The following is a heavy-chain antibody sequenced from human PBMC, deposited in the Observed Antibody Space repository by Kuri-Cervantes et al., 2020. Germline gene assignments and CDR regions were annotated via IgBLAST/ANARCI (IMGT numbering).Heavy chain of an antibody. V-gene: IGHV3-30-3*01. CDR1: GFTFSSYA. Sequence: GESLKISCAASGFTFSSYAMHWVRQAPGKGLEWVAVISYDGSNKYYADSVKGRFTISRDNSKNTLYLQMNSLRAEDTAVYYCARDESAARPLYYYGMDVWGQGNTVNGAS. J-gene: IGHJ6*02. CDR3: ARDESAARPLYYYGMDV. CDR2: ISYDGSNK. D-gene: IGHD6-6*01.